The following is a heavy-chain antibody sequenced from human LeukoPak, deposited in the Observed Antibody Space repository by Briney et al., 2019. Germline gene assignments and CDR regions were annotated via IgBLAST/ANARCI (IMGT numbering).Heavy chain of an antibody. CDR2: IYYSGST. D-gene: IGHD1-26*01. J-gene: IGHJ3*02. V-gene: IGHV4-59*08. CDR3: VRGRDHPDI. Sequence: SETLSLTCTVSGVSISSYYWSWIRQSPGKGLEWIGYIYYSGSTNHNPSLKSRVTISMDTSKNQFSLRLTSVTAADTAVYYCVRGRDHPDIWGQGTMVTVSS. CDR1: GVSISSYY.